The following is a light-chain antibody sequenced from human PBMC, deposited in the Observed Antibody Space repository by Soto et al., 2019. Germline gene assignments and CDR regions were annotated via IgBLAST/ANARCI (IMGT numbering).Light chain of an antibody. CDR3: CSYAVTYYV. CDR1: SSDVGGYNY. V-gene: IGLV2-11*01. J-gene: IGLJ1*01. Sequence: QSALTQPRSVSGSPGQSVTISCTGTSSDVGGYNYVSWYQQHPGKAPKLMIYDVSKRPSGVPDRFSGSKSGNTASLTISGLHEEDEADYYCCSYAVTYYVFGTGTKLTVL. CDR2: DVS.